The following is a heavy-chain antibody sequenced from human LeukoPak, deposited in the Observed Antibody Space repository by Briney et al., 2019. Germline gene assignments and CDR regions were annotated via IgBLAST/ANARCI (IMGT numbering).Heavy chain of an antibody. CDR2: ISGSGGST. D-gene: IGHD4-17*01. V-gene: IGHV3-23*01. Sequence: GGSLRLSCAPSGFTFSSYAMSWVRHAPEEGLEWVSAISGSGGSTYYTDSVKGRFTISRDNTKNTLYQQKNSLRAEDTAVYYCAKVESTVNWFDPWGQGTLVTVSS. CDR1: GFTFSSYA. CDR3: AKVESTVNWFDP. J-gene: IGHJ5*02.